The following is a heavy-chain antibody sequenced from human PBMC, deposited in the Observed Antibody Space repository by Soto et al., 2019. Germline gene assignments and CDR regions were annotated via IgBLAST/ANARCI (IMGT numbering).Heavy chain of an antibody. J-gene: IGHJ4*02. CDR3: ARASVGGDYFDY. CDR1: GASISTGGYY. CDR2: IYYSGST. D-gene: IGHD3-16*01. Sequence: SETLSLTXTVSGASISTGGYYWSWIRQHPGKGLEWIGYIYYSGSTYYNPSLKSRVIMSVDTSKSQFSLKLSSVTAADTAVYYCARASVGGDYFDYWGQGTLVTSPQ. V-gene: IGHV4-31*02.